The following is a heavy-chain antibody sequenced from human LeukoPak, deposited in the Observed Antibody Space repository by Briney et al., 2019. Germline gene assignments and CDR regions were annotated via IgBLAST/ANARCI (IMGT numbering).Heavy chain of an antibody. CDR1: GFTVSSSY. J-gene: IGHJ3*02. CDR2: IYSGGST. V-gene: IGHV3-53*01. Sequence: GGSLRLSCAASGFTVSSSYMSWVRQAPGKGLEWVSVIYSGGSTYYADSVKGRFTISRDNSKNTLYLQMNSLRAEDTAVYYCARDLKPGAFDIWGQGTMATVSS. CDR3: ARDLKPGAFDI.